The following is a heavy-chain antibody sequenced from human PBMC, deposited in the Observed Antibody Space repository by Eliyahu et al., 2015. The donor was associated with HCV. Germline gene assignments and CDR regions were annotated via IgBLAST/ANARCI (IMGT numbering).Heavy chain of an antibody. CDR2: INPFLRKL. CDR3: VRDVNGYSHGQYHF. Sequence: VQLVQSGAEVKKAGSSVKVSCKPSGSSSGSYSISXLRQAPGQGXEWVGRINPFLRKLDYAQSLQGRVTITADKSTTTVYMELSSLRSEDTAIYYCVRDVNGYSHGQYHFWGLGTLITVSS. J-gene: IGHJ4*01. CDR1: GSSSGSYS. D-gene: IGHD5-12*01. V-gene: IGHV1-69*08.